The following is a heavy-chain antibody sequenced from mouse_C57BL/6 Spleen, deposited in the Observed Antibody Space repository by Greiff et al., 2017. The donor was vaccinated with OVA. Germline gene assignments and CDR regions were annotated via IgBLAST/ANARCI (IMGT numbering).Heavy chain of an antibody. CDR3: ARDLLWSP. D-gene: IGHD2-1*01. Sequence: QVQLQQPGAELVRPGTSVKLSCKASGYTFTSYWMHWVNQRPGQGLEWIGVIDPSDSYTNYNQKFKGKATLTVDTSSSTAYMQLSSLTSEDSAVYYCARDLLWSPWGQGTLVTVSA. V-gene: IGHV1-59*01. CDR2: IDPSDSYT. J-gene: IGHJ3*01. CDR1: GYTFTSYW.